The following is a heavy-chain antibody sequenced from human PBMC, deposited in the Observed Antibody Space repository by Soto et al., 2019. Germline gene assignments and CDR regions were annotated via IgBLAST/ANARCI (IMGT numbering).Heavy chain of an antibody. J-gene: IGHJ4*02. Sequence: EVQLVESGGGLVKPGGSLRLSCAASGFTFSSYSMNWVRQAPGKGLEWVSSISSSSSYIYYADSVKGRFTISRDNAKNSLYLQMNSLGAEDTAVYYCARAGVRMVYAIIGWAYFDYWGQGTLVTVSS. CDR3: ARAGVRMVYAIIGWAYFDY. CDR1: GFTFSSYS. D-gene: IGHD2-8*01. CDR2: ISSSSSYI. V-gene: IGHV3-21*01.